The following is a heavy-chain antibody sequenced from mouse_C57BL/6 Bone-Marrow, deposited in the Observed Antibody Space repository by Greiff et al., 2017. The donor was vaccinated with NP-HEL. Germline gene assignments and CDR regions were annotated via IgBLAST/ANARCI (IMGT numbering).Heavy chain of an antibody. CDR3: ARGGEWGLLLDY. J-gene: IGHJ2*01. Sequence: QVQLQQPGAELVKPGASVKMSCKASGYTFTSYWITWVKQRPGQGLEWIGVIYPGSGSTNYNEKFKSKATLTVDTSSSTAYMQLSSLTSEDSAVYYCARGGEWGLLLDYWGQGTTLTVSS. CDR1: GYTFTSYW. D-gene: IGHD2-3*01. V-gene: IGHV1-55*01. CDR2: IYPGSGST.